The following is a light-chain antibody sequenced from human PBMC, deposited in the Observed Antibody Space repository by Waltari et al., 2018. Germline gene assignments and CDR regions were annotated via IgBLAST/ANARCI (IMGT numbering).Light chain of an antibody. V-gene: IGLV1-40*01. Sequence: QSVLTQPPSVSGAPGQRVTISCSGSGSNIGAGYDVHWYRQLPGKAPTLLRYGVNTRPPGVSDRFSGSQFDTSASLAIAGLQADDEADYYCQSYDTTLSVVVGGGTKLTVL. CDR1: GSNIGAGYD. J-gene: IGLJ2*01. CDR3: QSYDTTLSVV. CDR2: GVN.